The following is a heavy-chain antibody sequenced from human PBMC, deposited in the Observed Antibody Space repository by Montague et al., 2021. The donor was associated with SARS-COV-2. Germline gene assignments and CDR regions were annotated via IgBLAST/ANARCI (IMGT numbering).Heavy chain of an antibody. Sequence: SETLSLTCTVSGGSISSSSYYWGWIRQPPGKGLEWIGSIYYSGSTXYNPSLKSRVTISVDTSKNQFSLKLSSVTAADTAVYYCARKGGNLAEITIFGVVINGYYFDYWGQGTLVTVSS. D-gene: IGHD3-3*01. CDR1: GGSISSSSYY. V-gene: IGHV4-39*01. CDR3: ARKGGNLAEITIFGVVINGYYFDY. CDR2: IYYSGST. J-gene: IGHJ4*02.